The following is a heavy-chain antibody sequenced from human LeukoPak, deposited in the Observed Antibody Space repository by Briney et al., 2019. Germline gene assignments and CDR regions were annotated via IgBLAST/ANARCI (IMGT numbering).Heavy chain of an antibody. CDR1: GASIRDDY. CDR3: ARSPPRGAWFDP. D-gene: IGHD4/OR15-4a*01. Sequence: SETLSLTCSVSGASIRDDYCSWIRQSPGKGLEWSGFIYDSGSTDYNPSLKSRVTISVATSKNQFSLRLTSMTAADTAVYYCARSPPRGAWFDPWGQGKQVIVSS. V-gene: IGHV4-4*09. J-gene: IGHJ5*02. CDR2: IYDSGST.